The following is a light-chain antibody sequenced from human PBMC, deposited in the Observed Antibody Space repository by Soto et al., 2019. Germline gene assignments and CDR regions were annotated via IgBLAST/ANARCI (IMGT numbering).Light chain of an antibody. CDR1: QSISSW. J-gene: IGKJ2*01. Sequence: DIQMTQSPPTLSASVGDRVTITCRASQSISSWLAWYQQKPGKAPKLLIYDASSLESGVPSRFSGSGSGTEFTLTISSLQPDDFATYYCQQYNSYSVYTFGQGTKLEIK. CDR2: DAS. V-gene: IGKV1-5*01. CDR3: QQYNSYSVYT.